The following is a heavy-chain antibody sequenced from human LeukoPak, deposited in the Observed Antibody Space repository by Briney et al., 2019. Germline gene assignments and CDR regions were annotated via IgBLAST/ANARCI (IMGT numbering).Heavy chain of an antibody. J-gene: IGHJ6*02. Sequence: PSETLSLTCTVSGGSVSSGSYYWSWIRQPPGKGLEWIGYIYYSGSTNYNPSLKSRVTISVDTSKNQFSLKLSSVTAADTAVYYCARDHIVVVPAAPHYYYYYGMDVWGQGTTVTVSS. CDR1: GGSVSSGSYY. V-gene: IGHV4-61*01. D-gene: IGHD2-2*01. CDR2: IYYSGST. CDR3: ARDHIVVVPAAPHYYYYYGMDV.